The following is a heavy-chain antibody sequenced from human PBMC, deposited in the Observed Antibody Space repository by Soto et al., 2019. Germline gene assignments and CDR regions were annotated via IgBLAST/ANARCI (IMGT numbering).Heavy chain of an antibody. CDR3: ARDAYCGGDCYPPSYYYGMDV. CDR1: GGTFSSYA. D-gene: IGHD2-21*02. V-gene: IGHV1-69*01. J-gene: IGHJ6*02. CDR2: IIPIFGTA. Sequence: QVQLVQSGAEVKKPGSSVKVSCKASGGTFSSYAISWVRQAPGQGLEWMGGIIPIFGTANYAQKFQGRVTITADESTSTAYMELSSLRSEDTAVYYCARDAYCGGDCYPPSYYYGMDVWGQGTTVTVSS.